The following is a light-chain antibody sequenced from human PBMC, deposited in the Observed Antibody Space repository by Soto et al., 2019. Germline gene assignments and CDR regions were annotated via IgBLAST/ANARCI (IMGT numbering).Light chain of an antibody. CDR2: GAS. CDR1: QSISSN. Sequence: EIVMTQSPATLSVSPGERATLSCRASQSISSNLAWYQQKPGQAPRLLISGASTRATGIPARFSGSGSGTYFTITISSLQSEDFAVYYCQQFHDWPMTFGPGTKVDIK. CDR3: QQFHDWPMT. V-gene: IGKV3-15*01. J-gene: IGKJ3*01.